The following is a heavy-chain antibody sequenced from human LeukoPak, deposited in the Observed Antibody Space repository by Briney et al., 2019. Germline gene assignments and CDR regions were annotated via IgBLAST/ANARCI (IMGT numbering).Heavy chain of an antibody. D-gene: IGHD4-17*01. V-gene: IGHV4-59*01. CDR3: ARGHGDYGVGYYYYYYMDV. Sequence: SETLSLTCIVSGGSISSYYWSWIRQPPGKGLEWIGYIYYSGSTNYNPSLKSRVTISVDTSKNQFSLKLSSVTAADTAVYYCARGHGDYGVGYYYYYYMDVWGKGTTVTVSS. CDR2: IYYSGST. J-gene: IGHJ6*03. CDR1: GGSISSYY.